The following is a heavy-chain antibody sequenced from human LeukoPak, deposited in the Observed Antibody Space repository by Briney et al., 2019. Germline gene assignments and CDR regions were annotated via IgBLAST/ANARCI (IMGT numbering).Heavy chain of an antibody. Sequence: GGSLRLSCAASGFSVSSNYMSWVRQAPGKGLTWVSVIYSSGSTYYADSVKGRFAISRDDSKNALHLQMNSLRAEDTAMYYCTRAHGRITRDAYLDYWGQGTLVTVSS. D-gene: IGHD3-10*01. CDR1: GFSVSSNY. V-gene: IGHV3-53*01. J-gene: IGHJ4*02. CDR3: TRAHGRITRDAYLDY. CDR2: IYSSGST.